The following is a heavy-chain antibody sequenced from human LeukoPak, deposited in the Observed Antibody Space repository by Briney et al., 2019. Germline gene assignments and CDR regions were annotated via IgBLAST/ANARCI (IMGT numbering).Heavy chain of an antibody. CDR3: TTDAQLWPTLCF. CDR2: IKSKTDGGTT. CDR1: GFTFSSFA. V-gene: IGHV3-15*01. Sequence: GGSLRLSCAASGFTFSSFAMNWVRQAPGKGLEWVGRIKSKTDGGTTDYAAPVKGRFTISRDDSKATLYLQMNSLKTEDTAVYYCTTDAQLWPTLCFWGQGTLVTVSS. D-gene: IGHD5-18*01. J-gene: IGHJ4*02.